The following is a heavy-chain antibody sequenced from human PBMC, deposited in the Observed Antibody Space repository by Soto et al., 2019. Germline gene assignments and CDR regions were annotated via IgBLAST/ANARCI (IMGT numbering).Heavy chain of an antibody. CDR2: ITGSGDYT. CDR3: GKDPNGDYFGAFDF. D-gene: IGHD4-17*01. CDR1: GFTFSIYA. Sequence: EVQMLESGGGLVQPGGSLRLSCAASGFTFSIYALTWVRQAPGKGLEWVSSITGSGDYTRYTDSVKGRFTITRDNAKNTLFLQMKSLRADDTAIYYCGKDPNGDYFGAFDFWGQGTMVTVSS. J-gene: IGHJ3*01. V-gene: IGHV3-23*01.